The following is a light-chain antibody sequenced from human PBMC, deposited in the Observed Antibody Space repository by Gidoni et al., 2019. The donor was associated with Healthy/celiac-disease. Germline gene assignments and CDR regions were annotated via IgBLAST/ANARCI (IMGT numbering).Light chain of an antibody. CDR1: QDISNY. J-gene: IGKJ5*01. CDR2: DAY. Sequence: IQMTQSPSSLSASVGDRVTITCQANQDISNYLNWYQQKPGKAPKLLIYDAYNLETGVPSRFSGSGSGKDFTFTISRLQHEDIAKYYCQQYDNLPVTFGQGTRLEIK. CDR3: QQYDNLPVT. V-gene: IGKV1-33*01.